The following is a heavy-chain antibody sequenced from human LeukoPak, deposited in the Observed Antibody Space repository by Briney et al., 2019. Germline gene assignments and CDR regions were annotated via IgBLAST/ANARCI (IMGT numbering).Heavy chain of an antibody. CDR3: AKDIVATTNHFDY. V-gene: IGHV3-23*01. J-gene: IGHJ4*02. CDR2: ISGSGGST. D-gene: IGHD5-12*01. Sequence: GGSLRLSCAASGFTFSSYAMSWVRQAPGKGLEWVSAISGSGGSTYYADSVKGRFAISRDNSKNTLYLQMNSLRAEDTAVYYCAKDIVATTNHFDYWGQGTLVTVSS. CDR1: GFTFSSYA.